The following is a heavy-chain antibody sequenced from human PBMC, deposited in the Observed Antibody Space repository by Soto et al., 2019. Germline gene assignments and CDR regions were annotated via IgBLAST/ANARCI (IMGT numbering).Heavy chain of an antibody. CDR2: ISWNGGNI. CDR1: GFIFDNSG. J-gene: IGHJ4*02. Sequence: EVQLVESGGGLVQPGRSLRLSCASSGFIFDNSGMHWVRQAPGKGLEWVYGISWNGGNIGYADSVRGRFSISRDNAKDSLFLQMDSLRPDDTAFYYCVKAGVRDLIVEVPVYFDNWGQGTLVTVSS. V-gene: IGHV3-9*01. D-gene: IGHD2-21*01. CDR3: VKAGVRDLIVEVPVYFDN.